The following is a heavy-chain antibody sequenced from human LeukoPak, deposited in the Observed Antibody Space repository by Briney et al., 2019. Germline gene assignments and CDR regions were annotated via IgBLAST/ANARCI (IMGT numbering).Heavy chain of an antibody. CDR2: ISSSGSTI. CDR1: GFTFSDYY. D-gene: IGHD6-13*01. Sequence: PGGSLRLSCAASGFTFSDYYMSWIRQAPGKGREWVSYISSSGSTIYYADSVKGRFTISRDNAKNSLYLQMNSVRAEDTAVYYCARSIAAADSWYFDLWGRGTLVTVSS. J-gene: IGHJ2*01. V-gene: IGHV3-11*01. CDR3: ARSIAAADSWYFDL.